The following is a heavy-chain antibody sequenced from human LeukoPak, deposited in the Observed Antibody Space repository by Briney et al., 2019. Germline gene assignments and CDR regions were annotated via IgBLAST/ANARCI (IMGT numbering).Heavy chain of an antibody. J-gene: IGHJ5*02. Sequence: ASVKVSCKAPGYTFTSYYTHWVRQAPGQGLEWMGIINPSGGSTSYAQKFQGRVTMTRDTSTSTVYMELSSLRSEDTAVYYCARGFPIVVVPAANNWFDPWGQGTLVTVSS. CDR1: GYTFTSYY. CDR2: INPSGGST. V-gene: IGHV1-46*03. D-gene: IGHD2-2*01. CDR3: ARGFPIVVVPAANNWFDP.